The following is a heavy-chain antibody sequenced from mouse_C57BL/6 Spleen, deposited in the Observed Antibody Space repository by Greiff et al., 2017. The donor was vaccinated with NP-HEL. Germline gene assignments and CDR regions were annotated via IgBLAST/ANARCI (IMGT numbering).Heavy chain of an antibody. V-gene: IGHV3-6*01. CDR1: GYSITSGYY. D-gene: IGHD1-1*01. Sequence: EVKLMESGPGLVKPSQSLSLTCSVTGYSITSGYYWNWIRQFPGNKLEWMGYISYDGSNNYNPSLKNRISITRDTSKNQFFLKLNSVTTEDTATYYCARDRGPYYYGSSFDYWGQGTTLTVSS. J-gene: IGHJ2*01. CDR3: ARDRGPYYYGSSFDY. CDR2: ISYDGSN.